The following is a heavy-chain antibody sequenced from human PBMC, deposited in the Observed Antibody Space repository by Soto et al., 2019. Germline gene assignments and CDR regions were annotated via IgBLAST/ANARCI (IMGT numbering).Heavy chain of an antibody. V-gene: IGHV3-30-3*01. Sequence: QVQLVESGGDVVQPGRSLRLSCAASEFTFSTYVMHWVRQAPGKGLQWVAVISSDGYTKYYADSVKGRFTIYRDNSNNTLYLQMKSLRAEDLAVYYCARGYYDILSGFSYWFFDLWGPGTLVPVSS. CDR2: ISSDGYTK. CDR1: EFTFSTYV. CDR3: ARGYYDILSGFSYWFFDL. J-gene: IGHJ2*01. D-gene: IGHD3-9*01.